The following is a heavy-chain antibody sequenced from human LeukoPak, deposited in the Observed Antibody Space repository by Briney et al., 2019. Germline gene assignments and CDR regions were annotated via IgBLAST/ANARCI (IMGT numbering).Heavy chain of an antibody. Sequence: SETLSLTCTVSGGSISSSSYYWGWIRQPPGKGLEWIGSIYYSGSTYYNPSLKSRVTISVDTSKNQFSLKLSSVTAADTAVYYCASLYYYDSSGPRGYYYYMDVWGKGTTVTVSS. CDR3: ASLYYYDSSGPRGYYYYMDV. CDR2: IYYSGST. CDR1: GGSISSSSYY. D-gene: IGHD3-22*01. V-gene: IGHV4-39*07. J-gene: IGHJ6*03.